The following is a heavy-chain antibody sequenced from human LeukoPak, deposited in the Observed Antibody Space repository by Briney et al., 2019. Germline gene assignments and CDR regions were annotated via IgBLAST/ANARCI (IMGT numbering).Heavy chain of an antibody. D-gene: IGHD3-10*01. J-gene: IGHJ3*02. Sequence: ASVKVPCKASGGTFNSYAISWVRQAPGQGLEWMGGIIPIFGTANYAQKFQGRVTITADKSTSTAYMELSSLRSEDTAVYYCARGDYYGSGSYAYAFDIWGQGTMVTVSS. CDR1: GGTFNSYA. CDR2: IIPIFGTA. V-gene: IGHV1-69*06. CDR3: ARGDYYGSGSYAYAFDI.